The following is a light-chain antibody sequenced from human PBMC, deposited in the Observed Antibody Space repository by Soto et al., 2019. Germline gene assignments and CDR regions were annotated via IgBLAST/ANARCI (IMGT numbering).Light chain of an antibody. CDR1: SSDVGSYNL. Sequence: QSVLTQPASVSGSPGQSITISCTGTSSDVGSYNLVSWYQQHPGKAPKLMIYEGSKRPSGVSNRFSGSKSGNTASLTISGLQAEDEADYYCCSYAGSSPFLFGGGTKLTVL. V-gene: IGLV2-23*03. CDR3: CSYAGSSPFL. CDR2: EGS. J-gene: IGLJ2*01.